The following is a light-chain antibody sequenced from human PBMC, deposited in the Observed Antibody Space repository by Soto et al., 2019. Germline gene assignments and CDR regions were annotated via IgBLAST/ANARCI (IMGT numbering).Light chain of an antibody. CDR3: QQYNNWPLT. J-gene: IGKJ5*01. CDR2: GAS. CDR1: QSLSSN. V-gene: IGKV3-15*01. Sequence: EIVMTQSAATLSVSPWERATLSCRASQSLSSNLAWYQQKPGQAPRLLIYGASTRATGIPARFSGSGSGTEFTLTISSRQSADFTVYYCQQYNNWPLTFGGGTRLEIK.